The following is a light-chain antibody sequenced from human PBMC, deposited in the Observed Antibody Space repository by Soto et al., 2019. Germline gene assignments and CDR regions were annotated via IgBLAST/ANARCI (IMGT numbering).Light chain of an antibody. J-gene: IGKJ5*01. CDR3: QQYYSYPIT. CDR2: AAS. CDR1: QKIRNL. V-gene: IGKV1-5*01. Sequence: DIQLTQSPSTLSAAVGDSVTITCRASQKIRNLLAWYQQKPGRAPKPLIYAASTLQSGVPSRFSGSGSGTDFTLTISCLQSEDFATYYCQQYYSYPITFGQGTRLEIK.